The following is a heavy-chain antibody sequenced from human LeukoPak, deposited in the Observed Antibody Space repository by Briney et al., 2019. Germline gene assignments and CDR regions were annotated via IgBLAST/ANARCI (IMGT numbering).Heavy chain of an antibody. Sequence: GGSLRLSCAASGFTFDDYAMHWVRQAPGKGLEWVSGISWNSGSIGYADSVKGRLTISRDNAKNSLYLQMNSLRAEDMALYYCAKDRERAAAGNFDYWGQGTLVTVSS. CDR1: GFTFDDYA. D-gene: IGHD6-13*01. V-gene: IGHV3-9*03. J-gene: IGHJ4*02. CDR3: AKDRERAAAGNFDY. CDR2: ISWNSGSI.